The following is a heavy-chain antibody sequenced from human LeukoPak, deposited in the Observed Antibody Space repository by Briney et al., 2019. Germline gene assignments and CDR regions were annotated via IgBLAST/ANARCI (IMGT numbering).Heavy chain of an antibody. CDR3: AKDSEYYYDSYNDY. V-gene: IGHV3-23*01. D-gene: IGHD3-22*01. Sequence: GGSLRLSCTVSGFTFGDYAMSWFRQAPGKGLEWVSAISGSGGSTYYADSVKGRFTISRDNSKNTLYLQMNSLRDEDTAVYYCAKDSEYYYDSYNDYWGQGTLVTVSS. CDR2: ISGSGGST. CDR1: GFTFGDYA. J-gene: IGHJ4*02.